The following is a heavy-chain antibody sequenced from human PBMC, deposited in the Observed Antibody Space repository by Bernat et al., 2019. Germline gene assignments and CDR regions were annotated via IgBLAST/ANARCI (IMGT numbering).Heavy chain of an antibody. CDR1: GFTFSSYG. CDR2: IWYDESNK. V-gene: IGHV3-33*01. D-gene: IGHD6-6*01. J-gene: IGHJ3*02. CDR3: ARGYSSSSGVFDI. Sequence: QVQLVESGGGVVQPGGSLRLSCAASGFTFSSYGMHWFRQAPGKGLEWVAVIWYDESNKYYADSVKGRFTISRDNSKNTLYLEMNSLRAEDTAVYYCARGYSSSSGVFDIWGQGTVVTVSS.